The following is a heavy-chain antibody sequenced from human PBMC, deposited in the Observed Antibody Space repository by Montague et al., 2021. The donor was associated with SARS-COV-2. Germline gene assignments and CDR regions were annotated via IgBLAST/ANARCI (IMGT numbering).Heavy chain of an antibody. V-gene: IGHV4-4*07. J-gene: IGHJ5*02. CDR2: IYANGNF. D-gene: IGHD2/OR15-2a*01. CDR1: GDSITPYGDSIGGYF. Sequence: SETLSLTCSVSGDSITPYGDSIGGYFWSWIRQPAGKGLEWIGRIYANGNFDYNPSLNSRVSMSMDTSKQEFSMRLISVTAADTAVYYCARDAYYFGPGRESHDGFDPWGQGILVTVSS. CDR3: ARDAYYFGPGRESHDGFDP.